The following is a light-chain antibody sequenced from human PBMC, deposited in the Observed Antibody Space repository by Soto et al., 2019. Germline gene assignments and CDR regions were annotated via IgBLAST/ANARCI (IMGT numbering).Light chain of an antibody. J-gene: IGKJ4*01. CDR1: QSVSSSY. CDR2: GAS. V-gene: IGKV3-20*01. Sequence: EIVWTQSPGTLSLSPGERATLSCRASQSVSSSYLTWYQQKPGQAPRLLIYGASSRATGIPDRFSGSGSGTDFTLTISRLEPEDFAVYYCQQYGSSRLTFGGGTKVEI. CDR3: QQYGSSRLT.